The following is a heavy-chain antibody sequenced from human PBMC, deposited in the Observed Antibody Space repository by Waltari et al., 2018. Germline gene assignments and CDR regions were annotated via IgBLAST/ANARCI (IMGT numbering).Heavy chain of an antibody. CDR3: ARGPPYYCSGGSCYSKPLDY. V-gene: IGHV3-33*01. D-gene: IGHD2-15*01. CDR1: GFIFSSYG. CDR2: ICYSGSNK. Sequence: QVQLVESGGGVVQPGRSLRLSCAASGFIFSSYGMPWVRPAPGKGLGWVAVICYSGSNKYYADSVKGRVTISRDNSKGTLYLQMNSLRAEDTAVYYCARGPPYYCSGGSCYSKPLDYWGQGTLVTVSS. J-gene: IGHJ4*02.